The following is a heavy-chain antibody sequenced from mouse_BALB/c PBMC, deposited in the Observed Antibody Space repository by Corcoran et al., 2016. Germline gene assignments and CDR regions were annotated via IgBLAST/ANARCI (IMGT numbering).Heavy chain of an antibody. D-gene: IGHD3-2*01. CDR3: SKRARATYYFDD. J-gene: IGHJ2*01. V-gene: IGHV1-66*01. Sequence: QVQLQQSGPELVKPGASVKISCKASGYSFTSYYIHWVKQRPGQGLEWIGWIFPGSGNTKYNEKFKGKATLTADTSSSTAYMQHSSLTSEDSAVYFCSKRARATYYFDDWGQGTTLTVSS. CDR2: IFPGSGNT. CDR1: GYSFTSYY.